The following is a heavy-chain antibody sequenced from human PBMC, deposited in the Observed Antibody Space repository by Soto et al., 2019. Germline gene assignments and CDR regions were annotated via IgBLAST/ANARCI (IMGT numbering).Heavy chain of an antibody. D-gene: IGHD1-26*01. J-gene: IGHJ4*02. Sequence: EVQLVESGGGLVQPGRSLRLSCAASGFTFDDYAMHWVRQAPGKGLEWVSGISWNSGSIGYADSVKGRFTISRDNAKNSLYLQMNSLRAEDTALYYCAKDMGVGSTTGYFDYWGQGTLVTVSS. CDR1: GFTFDDYA. CDR2: ISWNSGSI. V-gene: IGHV3-9*01. CDR3: AKDMGVGSTTGYFDY.